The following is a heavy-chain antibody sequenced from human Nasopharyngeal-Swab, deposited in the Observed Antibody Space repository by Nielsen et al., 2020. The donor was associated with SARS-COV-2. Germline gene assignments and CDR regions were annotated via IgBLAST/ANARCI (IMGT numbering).Heavy chain of an antibody. J-gene: IGHJ3*01. CDR3: AREVPYSGHDDAFDL. CDR2: TSTTTGTI. Sequence: SPKISRALSGPGPSNYGMNWGRQAPRKGMEWISYTSTTTGTIYYADSVKGRFTISRDNSKNSLYLQMNTLRVEDTAVYYCAREVPYSGHDDAFDLWGQGTMVTVSS. CDR1: GPGPSNYG. D-gene: IGHD5-12*01. V-gene: IGHV3-48*03.